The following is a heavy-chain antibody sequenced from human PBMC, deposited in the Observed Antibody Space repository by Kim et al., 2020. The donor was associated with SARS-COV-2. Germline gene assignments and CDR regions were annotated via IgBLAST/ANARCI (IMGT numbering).Heavy chain of an antibody. D-gene: IGHD3-22*01. Sequence: GGSLRLSCTASGFTFGDYAMSWVRQAPGKGLEWVGFIRSKAYGGTTEYAASVKGRFTISRDDSKSIAYLQMNSLKTEDTAVYYCTRLDKAKRRDYYDSSGVFDYWGQGTLVTVSS. CDR2: IRSKAYGGTT. V-gene: IGHV3-49*04. CDR3: TRLDKAKRRDYYDSSGVFDY. CDR1: GFTFGDYA. J-gene: IGHJ4*02.